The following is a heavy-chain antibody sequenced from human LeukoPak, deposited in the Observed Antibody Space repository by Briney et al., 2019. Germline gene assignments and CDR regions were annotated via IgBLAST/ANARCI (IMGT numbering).Heavy chain of an antibody. CDR2: IIPIFGTA. J-gene: IGHJ4*02. V-gene: IGHV1-69*05. Sequence: ASVKVSCKASGGTFSSYAISWVRQAPGQGLEWMGRIIPIFGTANYAQKFQGRVTITTDESTSTAYMELSSLKSEDTAVYYCASDRYYYDSSGYCNYWGQGTLVTVSS. CDR3: ASDRYYYDSSGYCNY. D-gene: IGHD3-22*01. CDR1: GGTFSSYA.